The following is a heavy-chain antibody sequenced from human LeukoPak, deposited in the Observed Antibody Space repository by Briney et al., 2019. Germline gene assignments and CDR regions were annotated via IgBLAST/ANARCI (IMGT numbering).Heavy chain of an antibody. V-gene: IGHV1-8*01. J-gene: IGHJ4*02. D-gene: IGHD6-19*01. Sequence: EASVKVSCKASGYTFTSYDINWVRQATGQGLEWMRWMNPNSGNTGYAQKFQGRVTMTRNTSISTAYMELSSLRSEDTAVYYCARVRGAVAGFDYWGQGILVTVSS. CDR1: GYTFTSYD. CDR3: ARVRGAVAGFDY. CDR2: MNPNSGNT.